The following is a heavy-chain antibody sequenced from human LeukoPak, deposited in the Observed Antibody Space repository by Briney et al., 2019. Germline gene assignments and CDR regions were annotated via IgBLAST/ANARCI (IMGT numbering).Heavy chain of an antibody. Sequence: SETLSLTCTVSGGSISSSSYYWGWIRQPPGKGLGWIGTIYYTGHTYYNPSLKSRVTISVDTSKNQFSLKVSSVTAADTAVYYCARGRRLPARPGYYNYYMDVWGKGTTVTVSS. D-gene: IGHD6-6*01. CDR2: IYYTGHT. J-gene: IGHJ6*03. V-gene: IGHV4-39*07. CDR3: ARGRRLPARPGYYNYYMDV. CDR1: GGSISSSSYY.